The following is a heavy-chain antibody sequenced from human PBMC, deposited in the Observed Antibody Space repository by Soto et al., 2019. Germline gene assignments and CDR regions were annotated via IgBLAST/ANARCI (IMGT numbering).Heavy chain of an antibody. CDR3: ARGTGYCSGGSCNWFDP. Sequence: GASLKVSCKASGYTFTSYGISWVRQAPGQGLEWMGWISAYNGNTNYAQKLQGRVTMTTDTSTSTAYMELRSLRSDDTAVYYCARGTGYCSGGSCNWFDPWGQGTLVTVSS. V-gene: IGHV1-18*01. J-gene: IGHJ5*02. CDR2: ISAYNGNT. D-gene: IGHD2-15*01. CDR1: GYTFTSYG.